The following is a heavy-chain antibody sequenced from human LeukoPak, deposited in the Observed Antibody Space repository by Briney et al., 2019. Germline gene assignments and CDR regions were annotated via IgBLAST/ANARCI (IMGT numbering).Heavy chain of an antibody. CDR3: AMDGYSPGGYFDY. Sequence: SETLSLTCTVSGCTISSGDYYWGWIRQPPGKGREWIGYIYYSGSTYYNPSLKSRVTISVDTSKIQFSLKLSSVTAADTAVYYCAMDGYSPGGYFDYWGQGTLVTVSS. D-gene: IGHD5-18*01. CDR2: IYYSGST. CDR1: GCTISSGDYY. V-gene: IGHV4-30-4*08. J-gene: IGHJ4*02.